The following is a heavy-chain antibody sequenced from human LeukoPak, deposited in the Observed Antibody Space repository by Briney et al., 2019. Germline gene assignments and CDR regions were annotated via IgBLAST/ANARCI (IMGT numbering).Heavy chain of an antibody. CDR1: GFTFSSYA. CDR2: ISGSHGST. V-gene: IGHV3-23*01. J-gene: IGHJ3*01. Sequence: GGSLRLSCAASGFTFSSYAMSWVRQAPGKGLDWVSSISGSHGSTYYADSVKGRFTISRDNSKNTLYLQMNSLRAEDTAVYYCARMKDNGFDVWGQGTMVTVSS. CDR3: ARMKDNGFDV.